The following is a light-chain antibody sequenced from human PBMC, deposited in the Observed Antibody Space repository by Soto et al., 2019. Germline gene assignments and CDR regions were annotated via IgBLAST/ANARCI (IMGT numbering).Light chain of an antibody. J-gene: IGKJ2*01. Sequence: DIVMTQSPDSLAVSLGERATINCKSSQSVLYSSNNKNYLAWYQQRPGQPPKLLIYWASTRESVVPDRFSGSGSGTDFTLTISSLQTEDGAVYYCQQYEITPPTFVPGTKLEIK. CDR2: WAS. V-gene: IGKV4-1*01. CDR3: QQYEITPPT. CDR1: QSVLYSSNNKNY.